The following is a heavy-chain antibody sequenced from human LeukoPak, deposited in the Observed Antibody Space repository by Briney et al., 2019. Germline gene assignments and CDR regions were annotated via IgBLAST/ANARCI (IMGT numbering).Heavy chain of an antibody. CDR3: ATEGVAVIWSRREIAAYALDI. CDR1: GYTLTELS. V-gene: IGHV1-24*01. J-gene: IGHJ3*02. D-gene: IGHD3-3*01. Sequence: GASVKVSCKVSGYTLTELSMHWVRQAPGEGLEWMGGFDPEDGETIYAQKFQGRVTMTEDTSTGTAYMELSSLRSEDTAVYYCATEGVAVIWSRREIAAYALDIWGQGTMVTVSS. CDR2: FDPEDGET.